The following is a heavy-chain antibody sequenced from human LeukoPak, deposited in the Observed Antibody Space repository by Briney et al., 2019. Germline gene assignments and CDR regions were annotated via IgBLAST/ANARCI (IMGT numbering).Heavy chain of an antibody. CDR1: GGSINSYY. V-gene: IGHV4-59*08. Sequence: SETLSLTCTASGGSINSYYWSWIRQPPGKGLEWIGYIYYSGSTNYNPSLKNRVTISVDALKNQFSLKLSAVMAADKAVYYCARHYHSTWYVYYFDYWGQGALVTVSS. D-gene: IGHD6-13*01. CDR3: ARHYHSTWYVYYFDY. CDR2: IYYSGST. J-gene: IGHJ4*02.